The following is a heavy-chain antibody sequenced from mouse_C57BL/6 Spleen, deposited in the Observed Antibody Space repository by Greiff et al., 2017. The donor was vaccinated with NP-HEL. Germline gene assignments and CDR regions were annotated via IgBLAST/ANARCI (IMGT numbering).Heavy chain of an antibody. CDR2: IYPRSGNT. CDR3: ARGLLLRQTHFDY. CDR1: GYTFTSYG. Sequence: QVQLKESGAELARPGASVKLSCKASGYTFTSYGISWVKQRTGQGLEWIGEIYPRSGNTYYNEKFKGKATLTADKSSSTAYMELRSLTSEDSAVYFCARGLLLRQTHFDYWGQGTTLTVSS. V-gene: IGHV1-81*01. J-gene: IGHJ2*01. D-gene: IGHD1-1*01.